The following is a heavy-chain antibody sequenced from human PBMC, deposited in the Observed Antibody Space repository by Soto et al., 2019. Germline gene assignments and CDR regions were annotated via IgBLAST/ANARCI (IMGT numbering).Heavy chain of an antibody. Sequence: SETLSLTCAVYGGSFSGYYWSWIRQPPGKGLEWIGEINHSGSTNYNPSLKSRVTISVDTSKNQFSLKLSSVTAADTAVYYCARHEVLRYFDWSPALDYWGQGTLVTVS. CDR2: INHSGST. V-gene: IGHV4-34*01. J-gene: IGHJ4*02. D-gene: IGHD3-9*01. CDR1: GGSFSGYY. CDR3: ARHEVLRYFDWSPALDY.